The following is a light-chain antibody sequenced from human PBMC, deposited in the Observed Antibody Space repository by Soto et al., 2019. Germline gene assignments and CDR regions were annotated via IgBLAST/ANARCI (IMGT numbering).Light chain of an antibody. Sequence: EIVLTQSPATLSLSPGERATLSCRASQSVSSYLAWYQQKPGQAPRLLIYDASNRATGIPARFSGSGSGAECTLPISSLEPEDLAVYYCQQRSNWPPYTFGQGTKLEI. CDR2: DAS. J-gene: IGKJ2*01. CDR1: QSVSSY. V-gene: IGKV3-11*01. CDR3: QQRSNWPPYT.